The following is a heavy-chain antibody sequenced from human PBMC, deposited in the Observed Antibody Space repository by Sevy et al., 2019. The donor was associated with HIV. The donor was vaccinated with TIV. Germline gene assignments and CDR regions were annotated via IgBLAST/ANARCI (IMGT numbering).Heavy chain of an antibody. D-gene: IGHD1-26*01. CDR1: GFIFSSYG. CDR3: VKGGVTWELLDY. Sequence: GGSLRLSCAASGFIFSSYGMHWVRQAPGKGLEWVTIISYAVICLKNPDSVKGRFTISRDNSENILYLQMNSLRTDDTAVYYCVKGGVTWELLDYWGQGTLVTVSS. CDR2: ISYAVICL. V-gene: IGHV3-30*18. J-gene: IGHJ4*02.